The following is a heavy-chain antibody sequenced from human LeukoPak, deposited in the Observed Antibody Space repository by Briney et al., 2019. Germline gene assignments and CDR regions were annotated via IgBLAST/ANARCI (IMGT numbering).Heavy chain of an antibody. V-gene: IGHV1-18*01. J-gene: IGHJ6*02. CDR2: ISAYNGNT. CDR3: ARDRAVAGTSYYYYGMDV. CDR1: GYTFTSYG. Sequence: GASVKVSCKASGYTFTSYGISWVRQAPGQGLEWMGWISAYNGNTNYAQKLQGRVTMTTDTSTSTAYMELRSLRSDDTAVYYCARDRAVAGTSYYYYGMDVWGQGTTVTVSS. D-gene: IGHD6-19*01.